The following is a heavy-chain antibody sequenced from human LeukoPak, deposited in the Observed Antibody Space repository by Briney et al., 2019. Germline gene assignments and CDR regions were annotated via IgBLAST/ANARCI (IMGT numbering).Heavy chain of an antibody. J-gene: IGHJ6*03. CDR1: GGSFSNYY. Sequence: SETLSLTCAVHGGSFSNYYWSWIRQTPGKGLEWIGEINDSGRINYNPSLMSRVTVSVDTSKNQFSLRLTSVTATDTAVYYCARRWNYGRNYYIDVWGNGATVSVSS. V-gene: IGHV4-34*01. CDR3: ARRWNYGRNYYIDV. CDR2: INDSGRI. D-gene: IGHD1-7*01.